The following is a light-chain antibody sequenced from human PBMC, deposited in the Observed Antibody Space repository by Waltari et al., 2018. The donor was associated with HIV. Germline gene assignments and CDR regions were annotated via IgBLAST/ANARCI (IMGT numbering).Light chain of an antibody. Sequence: QSVLTQPPSVSGAPGQRVTISCTGSSSNIGAGFDVHWYQQLPGTATKLLLYGKSKLPSVVPDRFSGSKSGTSVSLAITGLQAEDDADYYCAAWDDSLSGLVVFGGGTKLTVL. V-gene: IGLV1-40*01. CDR1: SSNIGAGFD. CDR3: AAWDDSLSGLVV. J-gene: IGLJ2*01. CDR2: GKS.